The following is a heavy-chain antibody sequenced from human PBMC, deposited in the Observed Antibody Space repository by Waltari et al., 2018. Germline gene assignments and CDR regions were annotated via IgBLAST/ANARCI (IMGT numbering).Heavy chain of an antibody. CDR2: ISSSSSYM. J-gene: IGHJ5*02. Sequence: EVQLLESGGGLVQPGGSLRLSCAASGLTFSSYAVSWVSRARGRGLQWVSSISSSSSYMFYADSVKGRFTMSRDNAKNSLYLQMSSLRAEDTAVYYCARDLVSREPWGQGTLVTVSS. CDR1: GLTFSSYA. V-gene: IGHV3-21*01. CDR3: ARDLVSREP. D-gene: IGHD6-6*01.